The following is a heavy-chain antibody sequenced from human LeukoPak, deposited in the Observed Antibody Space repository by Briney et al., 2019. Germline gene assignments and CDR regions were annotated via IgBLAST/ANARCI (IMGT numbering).Heavy chain of an antibody. D-gene: IGHD1-26*01. J-gene: IGHJ5*02. CDR2: ISSSSRII. CDR3: ARNPIVGATTWFDP. V-gene: IGHV3-48*04. Sequence: PGGSLRLSCAASEFTFSYYGMHWVRQAPGKGLEWVSYISSSSRIIYYADSVKGRFTISRDNAKESLYLQMNSLRAEDTAVYYCARNPIVGATTWFDPWGQGTLVTVSS. CDR1: EFTFSYYG.